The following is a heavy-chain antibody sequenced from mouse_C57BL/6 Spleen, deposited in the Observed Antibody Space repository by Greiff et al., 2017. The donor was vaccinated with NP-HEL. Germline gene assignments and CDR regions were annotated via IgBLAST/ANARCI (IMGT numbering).Heavy chain of an antibody. CDR3: AKRLYDGYYDYYAMDY. J-gene: IGHJ4*01. V-gene: IGHV2-9*01. Sequence: VQLVESGPGLVAPSQSLSITCTVSGFSLTSYGVDWVRQPPGKGLEWLGVIWGGGSTNYNSALMSRLSISKDNSKSQVFLKMNSLQTDDTAMYYCAKRLYDGYYDYYAMDYWGQGTSVTVSS. CDR2: IWGGGST. D-gene: IGHD2-3*01. CDR1: GFSLTSYG.